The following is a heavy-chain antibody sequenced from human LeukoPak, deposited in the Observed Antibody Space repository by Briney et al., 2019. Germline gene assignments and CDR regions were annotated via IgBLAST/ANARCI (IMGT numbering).Heavy chain of an antibody. CDR2: ITWNSGNI. J-gene: IGHJ4*02. V-gene: IGHV3-9*01. CDR3: AKVGGGPSSWYDY. D-gene: IGHD6-13*01. Sequence: GGSLRLSCAASGFTFADYAMHWVRQAPGKGLEWVSGITWNSGNIGYADSVKGRFAVSRDNAKNSLYLQMNSLRAEDTALYYCAKVGGGPSSWYDYWGQGTLVTVSS. CDR1: GFTFADYA.